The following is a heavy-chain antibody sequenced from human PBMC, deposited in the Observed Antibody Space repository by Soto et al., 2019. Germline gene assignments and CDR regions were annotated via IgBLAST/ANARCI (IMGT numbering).Heavy chain of an antibody. Sequence: SETLSLTCAVAGGSISRGGYSRSWIRQPPGKGLEWIGYIYHSGSTSYNPSLKSRVTISLDRSKNQFSLKLSSVTAADTAVYYCARAFTMVRGLGAMDVWGQGTTVTLSS. CDR2: IYHSGST. CDR3: ARAFTMVRGLGAMDV. D-gene: IGHD3-10*01. J-gene: IGHJ6*02. V-gene: IGHV4-30-2*01. CDR1: GGSISRGGYS.